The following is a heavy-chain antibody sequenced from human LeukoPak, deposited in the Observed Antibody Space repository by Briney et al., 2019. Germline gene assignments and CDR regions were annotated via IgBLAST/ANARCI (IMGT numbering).Heavy chain of an antibody. CDR1: GFTFSGYS. CDR3: ARAPDYIAARPRFNWIDP. Sequence: GGSLRLSCAASGFTFSGYSMNWVRQTLGKGLEWVSSISSSSSYIYYAESVKGRFTISRDNAKNSLYLQMNSLRAEDTVVYYCARAPDYIAARPRFNWIDPWGQGTLVIVSS. J-gene: IGHJ5*02. D-gene: IGHD6-6*01. V-gene: IGHV3-21*01. CDR2: ISSSSSYI.